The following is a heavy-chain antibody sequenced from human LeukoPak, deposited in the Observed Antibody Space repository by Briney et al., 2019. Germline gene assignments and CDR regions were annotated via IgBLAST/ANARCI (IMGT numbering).Heavy chain of an antibody. CDR3: ARWGSIAVARFDY. Sequence: SETLSLTCTVSGGSISSYYWSWIRQPPGKGLEWIGYIYYSGSTNYNPSLTSRVNISVDTSKNQFSLNLTSVTAADTAVYYCARWGSIAVARFDYWGQGTLVTVSS. CDR2: IYYSGST. D-gene: IGHD3-16*01. CDR1: GGSISSYY. J-gene: IGHJ4*02. V-gene: IGHV4-59*01.